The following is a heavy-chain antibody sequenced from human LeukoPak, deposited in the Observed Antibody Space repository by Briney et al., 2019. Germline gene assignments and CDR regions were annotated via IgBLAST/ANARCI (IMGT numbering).Heavy chain of an antibody. J-gene: IGHJ3*02. D-gene: IGHD5-24*01. V-gene: IGHV3-30*04. Sequence: GGSLRLSCTASGRMFITYNMHWVRQAPGKGLEWVSMISFDESDITYTDSVKGRFTTSRDNSKNTVYLQMTSLRPEDTALYYCVSQDVHNLLDAFLMGRRDPLLIVSS. CDR1: GRMFITYN. CDR3: VSQDVHNLLDAFLM. CDR2: ISFDESDI.